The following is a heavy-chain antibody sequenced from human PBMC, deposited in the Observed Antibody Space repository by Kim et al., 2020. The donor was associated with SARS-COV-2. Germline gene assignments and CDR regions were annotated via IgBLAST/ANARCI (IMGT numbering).Heavy chain of an antibody. J-gene: IGHJ4*02. D-gene: IGHD6-13*01. Sequence: PSCQGQVTISADKSISTAYLQWSSLKASDTAMYYCARSIAAAGIGSFDYWGQGTLVTVSS. V-gene: IGHV5-51*01. CDR3: ARSIAAAGIGSFDY.